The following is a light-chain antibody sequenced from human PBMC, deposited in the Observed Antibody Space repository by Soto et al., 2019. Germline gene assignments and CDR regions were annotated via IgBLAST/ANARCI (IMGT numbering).Light chain of an antibody. CDR1: SSDVGGYNS. CDR2: DVT. J-gene: IGLJ1*01. Sequence: QRALNKPASVTGVPRHSITISCNRTSSDVGGYNSVSWYQQHPGKAPKLILYDVTDRPSGVSYRFSGSKSGNTASLTISGLQAADEADYFCSSFTSSMTNVFGSGTKVTVL. CDR3: SSFTSSMTNV. V-gene: IGLV2-14*01.